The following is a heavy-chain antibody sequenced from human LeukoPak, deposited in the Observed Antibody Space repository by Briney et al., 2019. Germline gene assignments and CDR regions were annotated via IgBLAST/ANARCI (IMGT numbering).Heavy chain of an antibody. J-gene: IGHJ4*02. CDR3: ARQSGGIVGSNEADY. CDR2: IYPGDSDT. CDR1: GYNFPSYW. V-gene: IGHV5-51*01. Sequence: GESLKISCKGSGYNFPSYWIAWVRQMPGKGLEWMGIIYPGDSDTRYSPSFQGQVTISADKSISTAYLQWSSLKASDTAMYYCARQSGGIVGSNEADYWGQGSLVTVSS. D-gene: IGHD1-26*01.